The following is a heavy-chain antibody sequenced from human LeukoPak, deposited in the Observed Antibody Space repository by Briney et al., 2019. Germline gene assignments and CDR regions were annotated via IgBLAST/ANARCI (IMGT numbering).Heavy chain of an antibody. CDR3: TKDEGRTFLWFDP. CDR2: FIPILNIP. D-gene: IGHD3-16*01. CDR1: GGSFSNYA. V-gene: IGHV1-69*04. J-gene: IGHJ5*02. Sequence: GASVKVSCNASGGSFSNYALNWVRQAPGQGLEWMGRFIPILNIPNYAQKLQGRVSITADKSTGTTYMELRSLRFEDTAVYYCTKDEGRTFLWFDPRGQGTLVTVSS.